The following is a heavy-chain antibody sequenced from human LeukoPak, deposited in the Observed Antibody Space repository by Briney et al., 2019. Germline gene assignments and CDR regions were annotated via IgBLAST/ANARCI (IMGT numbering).Heavy chain of an antibody. CDR2: IIPIFGTA. Sequence: SVKVSCKASGGTFSSYAISWVRQAPGQGLEWMGGIIPIFGTANYAQKFQGRVTITTDESTSTAYMELSSLRSEDTAVYYCARDDGYSYGSNENYYYYMDVWGKGTTVTVSS. J-gene: IGHJ6*03. CDR3: ARDDGYSYGSNENYYYYMDV. CDR1: GGTFSSYA. V-gene: IGHV1-69*05. D-gene: IGHD5-18*01.